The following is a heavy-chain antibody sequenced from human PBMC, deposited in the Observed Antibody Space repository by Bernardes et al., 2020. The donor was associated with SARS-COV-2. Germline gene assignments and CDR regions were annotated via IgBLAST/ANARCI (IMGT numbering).Heavy chain of an antibody. D-gene: IGHD3-10*01. CDR1: GFTFDDYA. Sequence: SLRLSCAASGFTFDDYAMHWVRQAPGKGLEWVSGISWNSGSIGYADSVKGRFTISRDNAKNSLYLQMNSLRAEDTALYYCAKTFFPYYGSGSYVDYWGQGTLVTVSS. J-gene: IGHJ4*02. V-gene: IGHV3-9*01. CDR3: AKTFFPYYGSGSYVDY. CDR2: ISWNSGSI.